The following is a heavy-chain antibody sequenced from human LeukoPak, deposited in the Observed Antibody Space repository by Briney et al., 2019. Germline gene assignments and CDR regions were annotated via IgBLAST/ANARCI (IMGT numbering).Heavy chain of an antibody. J-gene: IGHJ4*02. CDR2: INPNSGGT. D-gene: IGHD3-22*01. Sequence: GASVKVSCKASGYTFTSNALGWVRQAPGQGLEWMGWINPNSGGTNYAQKFQGRVTMTRDTSISTAYMELSRLRSDDTAVYYCARGAGDYYDSSGYYYPSYYWGQGTLVTVSS. V-gene: IGHV1-2*02. CDR1: GYTFTSNA. CDR3: ARGAGDYYDSSGYYYPSYY.